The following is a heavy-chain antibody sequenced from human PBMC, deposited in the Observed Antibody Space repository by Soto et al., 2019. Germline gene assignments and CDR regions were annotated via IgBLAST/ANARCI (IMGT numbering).Heavy chain of an antibody. CDR2: IVVGSGNT. J-gene: IGHJ4*02. D-gene: IGHD3-22*01. V-gene: IGHV1-58*01. CDR3: AAVPYYDSSGYYYDY. CDR1: GFTFTSSA. Sequence: SVKVSCKASGFTFTSSAVQWVRQARGQRLEWIGWIVVGSGNTNYAQKFQERVTITKDMSTSTAYMELSSLISEDTAVYYCAAVPYYDSSGYYYDYWGQGTLVTVSS.